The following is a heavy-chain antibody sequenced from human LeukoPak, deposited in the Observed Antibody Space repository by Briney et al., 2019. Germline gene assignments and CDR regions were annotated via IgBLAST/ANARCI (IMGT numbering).Heavy chain of an antibody. V-gene: IGHV1-2*02. CDR2: INPNSGGT. CDR3: ARVGATTFDY. Sequence: APVKVSCKASGYTFTGYYMHWVRQAPGLGLEWMGWINPNSGGTNYGQKFQGRVTMTRTTSISTAYMKLSRLTSDDTAVYYCARVGATTFDYWGQGTPVTVSS. J-gene: IGHJ4*02. D-gene: IGHD1-26*01. CDR1: GYTFTGYY.